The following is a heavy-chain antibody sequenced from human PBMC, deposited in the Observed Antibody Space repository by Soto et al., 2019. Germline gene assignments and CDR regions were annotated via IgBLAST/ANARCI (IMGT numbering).Heavy chain of an antibody. V-gene: IGHV4-39*01. Sequence: SETLSLTCTVSGGSISSSSYYWGWIRQPPGKGLEWIGSIYYSGSTYYNPSLKSRVTISVDTSKNQFSLKLSSVTAADTAVYYCASGNYYDSSGSSPTYYSYYGRDVWGKGPPVT. CDR3: ASGNYYDSSGSSPTYYSYYGRDV. J-gene: IGHJ6*04. CDR1: GGSISSSSYY. D-gene: IGHD3-22*01. CDR2: IYYSGST.